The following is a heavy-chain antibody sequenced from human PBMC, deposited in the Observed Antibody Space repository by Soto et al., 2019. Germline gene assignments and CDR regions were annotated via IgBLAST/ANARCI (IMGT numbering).Heavy chain of an antibody. CDR3: ARDLSSYCSGWYDV. D-gene: IGHD6-19*01. CDR2: INPSGGRT. CDR1: GYTFTSYY. J-gene: IGHJ2*01. V-gene: IGHV1-46*01. Sequence: ASVKGSCKASGYTFTSYYIHWVRQAPGKGLEWMGIINPSGGRTNYAQKCQGRVTMTRDTSTSTVYLELTSLRSEDTAVYYCARDLSSYCSGWYDVWGRGTLVPVSS.